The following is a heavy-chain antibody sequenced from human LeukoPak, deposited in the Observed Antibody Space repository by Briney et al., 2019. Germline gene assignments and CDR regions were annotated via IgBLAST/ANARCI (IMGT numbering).Heavy chain of an antibody. D-gene: IGHD1-26*01. Sequence: GGSVKVSCKASGYTFTSYYMHWVRQAPGQGLEWMGIINPSGGSTSYAQKFQGRVTMTRDTSTSTVYMELSSLRSEDTAVYYCAREGGLGGATVSDWGQGTLVTVSS. CDR1: GYTFTSYY. CDR2: INPSGGST. V-gene: IGHV1-46*01. CDR3: AREGGLGGATVSD. J-gene: IGHJ4*02.